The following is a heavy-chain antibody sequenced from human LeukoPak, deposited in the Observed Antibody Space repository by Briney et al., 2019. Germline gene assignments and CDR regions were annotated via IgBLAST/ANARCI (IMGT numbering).Heavy chain of an antibody. CDR3: ARGDSGWPPYYYYYMDV. D-gene: IGHD5-12*01. CDR2: ISSSSSYI. CDR1: GSTFSSYS. V-gene: IGHV3-21*01. Sequence: GGSLRLSCAASGSTFSSYSMNWVRQAPGKGLEWVSSISSSSSYIYYADSVKGRFTISRDNAKNSLYLQMNSLRAEDTAVYYCARGDSGWPPYYYYYMDVWGKGTTVTVSS. J-gene: IGHJ6*03.